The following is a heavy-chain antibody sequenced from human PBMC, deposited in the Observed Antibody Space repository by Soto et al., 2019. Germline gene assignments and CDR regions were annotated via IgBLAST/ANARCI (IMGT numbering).Heavy chain of an antibody. Sequence: GGSLRLSCAASGFTFRSYAMSWVRQATGKGLEWVSSISTSGGSTYYADSVKGRCTISRDNSKNTLYLEMNSLRAEDTAVYYCAKGDSSSPRPRVFDFWGQGTLVIGFS. D-gene: IGHD6-6*01. CDR1: GFTFRSYA. CDR2: ISTSGGST. CDR3: AKGDSSSPRPRVFDF. V-gene: IGHV3-23*01. J-gene: IGHJ4*02.